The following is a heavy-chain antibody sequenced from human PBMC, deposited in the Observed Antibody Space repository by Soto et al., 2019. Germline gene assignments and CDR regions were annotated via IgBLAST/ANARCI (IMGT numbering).Heavy chain of an antibody. J-gene: IGHJ3*02. V-gene: IGHV4-30-2*01. CDR2: IYHSGST. CDR3: ARVGGRDDAFDI. Sequence: SETLSLTCAVSGGSIRSGGYSWSWIRQPPGKGLEWIGYIYHSGSTYYNPSLKSRVTISVDRSKNQFSLKLSSVTAADTAVYYCARVGGRDDAFDIWGQGTMVT. D-gene: IGHD3-10*01. CDR1: GGSIRSGGYS.